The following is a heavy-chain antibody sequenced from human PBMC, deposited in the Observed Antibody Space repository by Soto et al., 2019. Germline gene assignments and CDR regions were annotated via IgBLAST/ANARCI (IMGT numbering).Heavy chain of an antibody. J-gene: IGHJ4*02. CDR2: IYYSGST. Sequence: SETLSLTCTVSGGSISSYYWSWIRQSPGKGLEWIGYIYYSGSTNYNPSLKSRVTISVDTSKNQFSLKLSSVTAAGTAVYYCARSYGDYINFDYWGQGTLVTVS. V-gene: IGHV4-59*01. CDR1: GGSISSYY. CDR3: ARSYGDYINFDY. D-gene: IGHD4-17*01.